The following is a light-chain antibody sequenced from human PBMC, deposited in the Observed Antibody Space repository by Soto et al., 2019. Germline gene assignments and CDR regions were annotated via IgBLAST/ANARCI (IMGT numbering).Light chain of an antibody. CDR1: QSVSSS. CDR3: HQRSSWPLT. CDR2: DAS. J-gene: IGKJ4*01. Sequence: EIVLTQSPATLSLSPGERATLSCRASQSVSSSLAWYQQKPGQAPSLLIYDASNRATGIPARFSGSGSGTDFTLTISSLEPEDFAVYFCHQRSSWPLTFGGGTKVEIK. V-gene: IGKV3-11*01.